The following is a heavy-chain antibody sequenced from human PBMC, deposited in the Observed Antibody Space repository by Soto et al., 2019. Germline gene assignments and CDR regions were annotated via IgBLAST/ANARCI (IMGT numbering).Heavy chain of an antibody. CDR1: GYTFTSYG. J-gene: IGHJ6*02. Sequence: ASVKVSCKASGYTFTSYGISWVRQAPGQGLEWMGWISAYNGNTNYAQKLQGRVTMTTDTSTSTAYMELRSLRSDDTAVYSCARFDYGDFYYYSGMDVWGQGTTVNVSS. D-gene: IGHD4-17*01. CDR2: ISAYNGNT. V-gene: IGHV1-18*01. CDR3: ARFDYGDFYYYSGMDV.